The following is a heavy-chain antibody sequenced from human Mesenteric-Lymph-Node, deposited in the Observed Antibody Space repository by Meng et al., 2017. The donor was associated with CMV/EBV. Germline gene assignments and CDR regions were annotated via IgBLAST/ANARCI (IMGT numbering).Heavy chain of an antibody. CDR2: IKQDGSAK. V-gene: IGHV3-7*01. CDR3: ARDPGWELGGVY. D-gene: IGHD1-26*01. Sequence: GESLKISCAASGFTFSSYWMSWVRQAPGKGLEWVANIKQDGSAKYYVDSVKGRFTISRDNAKNSLYLQMNSLRAEDTAVYYCARDPGWELGGVYWGQGTLVTVSS. CDR1: GFTFSSYW. J-gene: IGHJ4*02.